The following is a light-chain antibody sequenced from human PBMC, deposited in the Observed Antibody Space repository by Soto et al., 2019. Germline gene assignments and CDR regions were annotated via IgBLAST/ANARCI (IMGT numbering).Light chain of an antibody. Sequence: QSALTQPPSASGSPGQSVAISCTGTSSDVGAYNYVSWYQQYPGKAPRLMISEVTKRPSGVPDRFSGSKSGNTASLTVSGLHADDEADYYCSSYAGTFWVFGGGTKLTVL. CDR3: SSYAGTFWV. CDR1: SSDVGAYNY. V-gene: IGLV2-8*01. CDR2: EVT. J-gene: IGLJ3*02.